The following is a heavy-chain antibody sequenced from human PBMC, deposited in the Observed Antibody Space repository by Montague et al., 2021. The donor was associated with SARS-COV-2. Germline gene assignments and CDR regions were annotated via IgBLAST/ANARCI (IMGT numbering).Heavy chain of an antibody. CDR3: ARGVEQWLWGPNYYYYYGMDV. CDR1: GGSFSCYY. Sequence: SGTLSLTCAVYGGSFSCYYWSWIRQPPGPGLEWIGEINHSGSTNSNPSLTSRVPISVYTSTTQFSLTLSSVTAADTAVYYCARGVEQWLWGPNYYYYYGMDVGGQGTTVTVSS. J-gene: IGHJ6*02. CDR2: INHSGST. V-gene: IGHV4-34*01. D-gene: IGHD6-19*01.